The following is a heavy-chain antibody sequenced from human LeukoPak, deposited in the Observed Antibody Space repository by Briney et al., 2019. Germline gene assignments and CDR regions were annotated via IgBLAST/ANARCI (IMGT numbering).Heavy chain of an antibody. CDR3: ARARGTTTTYSPFDY. Sequence: SETLSLTCTVSDYSFSSFYWSWIRQSADKRLEWIGRVYPAGGTNYNPSLRGRVTMSVDTSKNQFSLKLSSVTAADTAVYYCARARGTTTTYSPFDYWGQGTLVTVSS. CDR2: VYPAGGT. D-gene: IGHD5-18*01. CDR1: DYSFSSFY. J-gene: IGHJ4*02. V-gene: IGHV4-4*07.